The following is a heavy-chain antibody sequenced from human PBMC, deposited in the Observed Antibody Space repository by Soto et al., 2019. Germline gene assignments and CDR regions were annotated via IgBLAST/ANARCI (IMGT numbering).Heavy chain of an antibody. CDR2: IGTAGDP. V-gene: IGHV3-13*05. CDR3: ARALPRGSYDSSGYPAKYYYYGMDV. J-gene: IGHJ6*02. D-gene: IGHD3-22*01. Sequence: EVQLVESGGGLVQPGGSLRLSCAASGFTFSSYDMHWVRQATGKGLEWVSAIGTAGDPYYPGSVKGRFTISRENAKNSLYLQMNRLRAGDTAVYYCARALPRGSYDSSGYPAKYYYYGMDVWGQGTTVTVSS. CDR1: GFTFSSYD.